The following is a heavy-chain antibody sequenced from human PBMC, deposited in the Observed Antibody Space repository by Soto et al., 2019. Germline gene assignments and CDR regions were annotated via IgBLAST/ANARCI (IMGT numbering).Heavy chain of an antibody. J-gene: IGHJ4*02. Sequence: GGSLRLSCVASGFTFSTHSLTWVRQAPGKGLEWVSSINGGGGSTYYADSVRGRFTISRDSSKNTLYLQMSSLRAEDTAVYFCAKATIASPFGLKYFDYWGQGTLVTVSS. V-gene: IGHV3-23*01. CDR1: GFTFSTHS. CDR3: AKATIASPFGLKYFDY. D-gene: IGHD3-16*01. CDR2: INGGGGST.